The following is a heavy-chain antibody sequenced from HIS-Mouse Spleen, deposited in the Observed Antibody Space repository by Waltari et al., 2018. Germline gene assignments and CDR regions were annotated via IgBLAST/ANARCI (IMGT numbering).Heavy chain of an antibody. D-gene: IGHD6-13*01. J-gene: IGHJ2*01. CDR1: GGSIRSSSYY. CDR3: AREIPYSSSWYDWYFDL. V-gene: IGHV4-39*07. CDR2: IYYSGST. Sequence: QLQLQESGPGLVTPSETLSLPCTVPGGSIRSSSYYWGWIRQPPGKGLEWIGSIYYSGSTYYNPSLKSRVTISVDTSKNQFSLKLSSVTAADTAVYYCAREIPYSSSWYDWYFDLWGRGTLVTVSS.